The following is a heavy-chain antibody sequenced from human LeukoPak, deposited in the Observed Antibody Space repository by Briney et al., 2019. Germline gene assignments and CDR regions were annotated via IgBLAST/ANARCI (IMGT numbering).Heavy chain of an antibody. CDR1: GYTFTGYY. V-gene: IGHV1-2*02. CDR2: INPNSGGT. Sequence: SVKVSCKASGYTFTGYYMHWVRQAPGQGLEWMGWINPNSGGTNYAQKFQGRVTMTRDTSISTAYMELSRLRSDDTAVYYCARDSPVLLWFGESYNYMDVWGKGTTVTVSS. CDR3: ARDSPVLLWFGESYNYMDV. J-gene: IGHJ6*03. D-gene: IGHD3-10*01.